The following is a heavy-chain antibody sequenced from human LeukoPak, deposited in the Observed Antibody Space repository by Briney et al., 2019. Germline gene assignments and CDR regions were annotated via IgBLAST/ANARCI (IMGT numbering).Heavy chain of an antibody. D-gene: IGHD3-10*01. CDR3: ARVWYPYYYYYMDV. CDR2: MYTSGST. CDR1: GASISPYY. Sequence: SETLSLTCTVSGASISPYYWSWIRQPAGKGLEWIGRMYTSGSTNYNPSLNSRVTMSLDTSKNQFSLRLMSLTAADTAVYYCARVWYPYYYYYMDVWGKGTTVTISS. J-gene: IGHJ6*03. V-gene: IGHV4-4*07.